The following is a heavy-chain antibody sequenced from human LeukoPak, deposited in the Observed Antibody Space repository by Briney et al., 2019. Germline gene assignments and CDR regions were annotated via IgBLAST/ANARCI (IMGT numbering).Heavy chain of an antibody. Sequence: GGSLRLSCAASGFTFSSYWMSWVRQAPGKGLEWVANIKQGGSEKYYADSVKGRFTISRDNSTNTLYLQMNSLRAEDTAVYYCAKALYGSGSLMDVWGQGTTVTVSS. D-gene: IGHD3-10*01. CDR3: AKALYGSGSLMDV. V-gene: IGHV3-7*01. CDR1: GFTFSSYW. CDR2: IKQGGSEK. J-gene: IGHJ6*02.